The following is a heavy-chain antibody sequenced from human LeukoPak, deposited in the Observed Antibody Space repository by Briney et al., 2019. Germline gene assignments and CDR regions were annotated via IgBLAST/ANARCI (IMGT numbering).Heavy chain of an antibody. J-gene: IGHJ6*03. Sequence: SETLSLTCTVSGGSISSYYWSWIRQPPGKGLEWIWYIYTSGSTNYNPSLKSRVTISVDTSKNQFSLKLSSVTAADTAVYYCARLYSGYGLQEIYYYYYYMDVWGKGTTVTVSS. D-gene: IGHD5-12*01. CDR3: ARLYSGYGLQEIYYYYYYMDV. V-gene: IGHV4-4*09. CDR1: GGSISSYY. CDR2: IYTSGST.